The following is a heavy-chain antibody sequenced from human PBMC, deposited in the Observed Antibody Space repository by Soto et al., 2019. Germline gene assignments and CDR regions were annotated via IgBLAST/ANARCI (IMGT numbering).Heavy chain of an antibody. V-gene: IGHV3-11*01. D-gene: IGHD6-19*01. CDR3: ARRTRGAGWFDP. J-gene: IGHJ5*02. Sequence: GGSLRLSCAASGFTFSDNYMTWIRQAPGRGLEWVAYISDSGNIIYYADSVQGRFTVSRDNAKNSLYLQMSSLSAEDTAVYYCARRTRGAGWFDPWGQGTLVTVSS. CDR2: ISDSGNII. CDR1: GFTFSDNY.